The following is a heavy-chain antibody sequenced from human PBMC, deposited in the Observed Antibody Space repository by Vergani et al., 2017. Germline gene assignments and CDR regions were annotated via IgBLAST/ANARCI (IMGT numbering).Heavy chain of an antibody. Sequence: QITLKESGPTLVKPTQTLTLTCTVSGFSLSNARMGVSWIRQPPGKALEWLAHIFSNDEKCYSTSLKSRLTISKDTSKSQVVLTMTNMDPVDTATYYCAGVYYDSSGYYYTFDYWGQGTLVTVSS. V-gene: IGHV2-26*01. CDR3: AGVYYDSSGYYYTFDY. CDR1: GFSLSNARMG. D-gene: IGHD3-22*01. CDR2: IFSNDEK. J-gene: IGHJ4*02.